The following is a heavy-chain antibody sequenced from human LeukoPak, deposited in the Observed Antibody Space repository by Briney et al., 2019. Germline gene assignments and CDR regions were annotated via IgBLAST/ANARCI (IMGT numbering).Heavy chain of an antibody. Sequence: GGSLRLSCAASGFTFSSYWMSWVRQAPGKGLEWVANIKQDGSEKYYVDSVKGRFTISRDNAKNSLYLQMNSLRAEDTAVYYCARDRGYCSSTSCYLSGSYYYGMDVWGQGTTVTVSS. J-gene: IGHJ6*02. D-gene: IGHD2-2*01. CDR1: GFTFSSYW. CDR2: IKQDGSEK. V-gene: IGHV3-7*01. CDR3: ARDRGYCSSTSCYLSGSYYYGMDV.